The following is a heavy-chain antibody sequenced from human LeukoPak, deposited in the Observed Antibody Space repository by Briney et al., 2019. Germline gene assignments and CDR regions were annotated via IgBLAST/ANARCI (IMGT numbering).Heavy chain of an antibody. CDR1: GGSISSYY. D-gene: IGHD3-10*01. Sequence: LETLSLTCTASGGSISSYYWSWIRQPPGKGLQWLGYIYYSGSTNYNPSLKSRVTISVDTSKNQFSLKLSSVTAADTAVYYCARRRDYYGSGSWAWAFDIWGQGTMVTVSS. CDR2: IYYSGST. J-gene: IGHJ3*02. CDR3: ARRRDYYGSGSWAWAFDI. V-gene: IGHV4-59*08.